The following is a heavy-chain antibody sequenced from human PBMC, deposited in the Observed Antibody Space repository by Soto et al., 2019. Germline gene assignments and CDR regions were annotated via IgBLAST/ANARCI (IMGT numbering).Heavy chain of an antibody. D-gene: IGHD3-22*01. CDR2: IIPIFGTA. CDR3: ASTHXYYYDSSGYYRTVHFDY. V-gene: IGHV1-69*13. J-gene: IGHJ4*02. Sequence: SVKVSCKASGGTFSSCAISWVRQAPGQGLDWMGGIIPIFGTANYAQKFQGRVTITADESTSTAYMELSSLRSEDTAVYYCASTHXYYYDSSGYYRTVHFDYWGQGTLVTVSS. CDR1: GGTFSSCA.